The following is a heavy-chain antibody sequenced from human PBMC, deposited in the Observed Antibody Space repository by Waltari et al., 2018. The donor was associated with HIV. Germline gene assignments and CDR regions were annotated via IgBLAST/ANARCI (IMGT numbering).Heavy chain of an antibody. CDR3: ATTHGSGDYDNDFDY. CDR2: INQAGTER. D-gene: IGHD3-10*01. J-gene: IGHJ4*02. Sequence: EVQLVESGGGLVQPGGVLTLTCEASGSPFPCLWLRWVRQAPGKGLGWVANINQAGTERHYVDSVRGRFTISRDNGKTSVFLQMNSLTVEDTAVYYCATTHGSGDYDNDFDYWGQGTLV. V-gene: IGHV3-7*01. CDR1: GSPFPCLW.